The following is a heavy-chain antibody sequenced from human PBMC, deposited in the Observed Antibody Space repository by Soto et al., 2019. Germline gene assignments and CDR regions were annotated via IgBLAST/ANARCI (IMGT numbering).Heavy chain of an antibody. CDR2: ISNDGSNE. Sequence: QVQLVKSGGGEVQPGRSLKLSCAASGSIFSRYAMHWVRQAPGKGLEWVACISNDGSNEYYADSVKGRFTVSRDNSKNTLYLEMNSLRAEDTAVYYCARMWAVCNTFQPWGQGTLVTVSS. V-gene: IGHV3-30-3*01. D-gene: IGHD1-26*01. J-gene: IGHJ1*01. CDR3: ARMWAVCNTFQP. CDR1: GSIFSRYA.